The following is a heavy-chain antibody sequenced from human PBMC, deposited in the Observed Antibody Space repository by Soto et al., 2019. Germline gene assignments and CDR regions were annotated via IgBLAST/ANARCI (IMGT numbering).Heavy chain of an antibody. Sequence: EVQLVESGGGLAQPGGSLRLSCAASGFAFSNYWMSWVRQAPGQGLEWVANIRQDGSAEYYLASVKGRFTISRDTARNSLYLLMNSLRAEDTAVYYGAKDRAPAQYTGYVDWGQGTLVTVSS. CDR1: GFAFSNYW. V-gene: IGHV3-7*01. CDR3: AKDRAPAQYTGYVD. J-gene: IGHJ4*02. CDR2: IRQDGSAE. D-gene: IGHD5-12*01.